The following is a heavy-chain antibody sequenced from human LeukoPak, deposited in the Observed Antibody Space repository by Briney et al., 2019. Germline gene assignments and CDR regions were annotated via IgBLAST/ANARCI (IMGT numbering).Heavy chain of an antibody. CDR2: IYYSGST. V-gene: IGHV4-34*01. Sequence: SETLSLTCAVYGGSFSGNYWTWIRQPPGKGLEWIGTIYYSGSTYYNPSLKSRVTISVDTSKNQFSLKLSSVTAADTAVYYCARRPYSGTYHFDYWGQGTLVTVSS. D-gene: IGHD1-26*01. J-gene: IGHJ4*02. CDR3: ARRPYSGTYHFDY. CDR1: GGSFSGNY.